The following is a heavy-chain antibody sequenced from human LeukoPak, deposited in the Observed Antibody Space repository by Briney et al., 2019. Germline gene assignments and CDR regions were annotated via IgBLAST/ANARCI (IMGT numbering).Heavy chain of an antibody. Sequence: GGSLRLSCAASGFTFSSYAMSWVRQAPGKGLEWVSAISGSGGSTYYADSVKGRFTISRDNSKNTLYLQMNSLSAEDTAVYYCAKGTLNWNKYYFDYWGQGTLVTVSS. CDR3: AKGTLNWNKYYFDY. D-gene: IGHD1/OR15-1a*01. V-gene: IGHV3-23*01. CDR2: ISGSGGST. CDR1: GFTFSSYA. J-gene: IGHJ4*02.